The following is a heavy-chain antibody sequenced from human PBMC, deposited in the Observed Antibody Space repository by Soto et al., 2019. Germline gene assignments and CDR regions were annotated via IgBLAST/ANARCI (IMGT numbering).Heavy chain of an antibody. Sequence: EVQLVESGGGLVQPGGSLRLSCAASGFTFSNYDMQWVRQAPGKRLEYVSGISNNGAHTDYAKSVKGRFTISRDNSENSLYLQMGSLRAEDMALYYCARRGYGSRWPNVYMDVWGKGTTVTVSS. CDR3: ARRGYGSRWPNVYMDV. J-gene: IGHJ6*03. CDR2: ISNNGAHT. V-gene: IGHV3-64*01. D-gene: IGHD6-13*01. CDR1: GFTFSNYD.